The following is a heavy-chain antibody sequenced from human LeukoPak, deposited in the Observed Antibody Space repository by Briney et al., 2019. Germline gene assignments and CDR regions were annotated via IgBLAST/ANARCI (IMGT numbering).Heavy chain of an antibody. CDR3: ERGQQLALKF. CDR2: IIPIFGTA. J-gene: IGHJ4*02. V-gene: IGHV1-69*05. Sequence: ASVKVSCKASGGTFSSYAISWVRQAPGQGLEWMGGIIPIFGTANYAQKFQGRVTITTDESTSTAYMELSSLRSEDTAVYYCERGQQLALKFWGQGTLATVSS. CDR1: GGTFSSYA. D-gene: IGHD6-13*01.